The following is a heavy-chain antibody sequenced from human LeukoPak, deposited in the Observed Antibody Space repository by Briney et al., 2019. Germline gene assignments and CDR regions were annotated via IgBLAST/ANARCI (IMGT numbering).Heavy chain of an antibody. D-gene: IGHD1-1*01. V-gene: IGHV3-48*01. J-gene: IGHJ4*02. Sequence: GGSLRLSCAASGFTFSSSSMNWVRQAPGKGLEWVSYISSSSSTIYYADSVKGRFTISRDNAKNSLYLQMNSLRAEDTAVYYCARDSNPWNELPYFDYWGQGTLVTVSS. CDR1: GFTFSSSS. CDR3: ARDSNPWNELPYFDY. CDR2: ISSSSSTI.